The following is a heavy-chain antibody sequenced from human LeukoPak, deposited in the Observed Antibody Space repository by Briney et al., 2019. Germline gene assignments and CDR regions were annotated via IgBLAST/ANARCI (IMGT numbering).Heavy chain of an antibody. V-gene: IGHV4-59*01. J-gene: IGHJ5*02. D-gene: IGHD3-10*01. CDR2: IYYSGST. CDR3: ARGGYYGSGNDFRFDP. Sequence: SQTLSLTCTVSGGSISSYYWSWIRQPPGKGLEWIGYIYYSGSTNYKPSLKSRVTISVDTSKNQFSLKLSSVTAADTAVYYCARGGYYGSGNDFRFDPWGQGTLVTVSS. CDR1: GGSISSYY.